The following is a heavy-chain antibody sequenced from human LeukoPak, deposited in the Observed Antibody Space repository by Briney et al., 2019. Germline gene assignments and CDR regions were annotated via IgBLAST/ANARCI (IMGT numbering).Heavy chain of an antibody. D-gene: IGHD5-12*01. J-gene: IGHJ4*02. Sequence: PSETLSLTCAVYGGSFSGYYWSWIRQPPGKGLEWIGEINHSGGTNYNPSLKSRVTISVDTSKNQFSLKLSSVTAADTAVYYCARAGGSNWGQGTLVTVSS. CDR3: ARAGGSN. CDR2: INHSGGT. V-gene: IGHV4-34*01. CDR1: GGSFSGYY.